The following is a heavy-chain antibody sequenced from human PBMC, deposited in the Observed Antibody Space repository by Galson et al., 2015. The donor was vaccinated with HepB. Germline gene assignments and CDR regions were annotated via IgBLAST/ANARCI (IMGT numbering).Heavy chain of an antibody. CDR1: GFTFSSYP. V-gene: IGHV3-48*02. CDR2: ITSSSNVI. D-gene: IGHD3-3*01. J-gene: IGHJ4*02. CDR3: ARDASEWSRDY. Sequence: SLRLSCAASGFTFSSYPMNWVRQAPGKGLEWISYITSSSNVIYYADSVKGRFTISRDNAKNSVYLQMNSLRDEDTAVYYCARDASEWSRDYWGQGTLVAVSS.